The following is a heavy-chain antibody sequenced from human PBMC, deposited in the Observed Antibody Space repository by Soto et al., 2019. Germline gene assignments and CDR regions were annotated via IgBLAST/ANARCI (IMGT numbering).Heavy chain of an antibody. J-gene: IGHJ4*02. CDR2: IYPGDSDT. V-gene: IGHV5-51*01. D-gene: IGHD5-12*01. CDR1: GYSFTSYW. Sequence: EVQLVQSGAEVKKPGESLKISCKGSGYSFTSYWIGWVRQLPGKGLEWMGIIYPGDSDTRYSPSFQGQVTISADKSINTAYLQWSSLKASDTALYYCARPVTEGMATLYFDYWGQGTLVTVSS. CDR3: ARPVTEGMATLYFDY.